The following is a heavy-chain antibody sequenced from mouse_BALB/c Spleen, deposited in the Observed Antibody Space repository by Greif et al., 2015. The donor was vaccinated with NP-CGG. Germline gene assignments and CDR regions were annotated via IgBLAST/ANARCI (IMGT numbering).Heavy chain of an antibody. D-gene: IGHD1-1*01. Sequence: VQVVESGPGLVAPSQSLSITCTVSGFSLTGYGVNWVRQPPGKGLEWLGMIWGDGSTDYNSALKSRLSISKDNSKSQVFLKMNSLQTDDTARYYCARGDYGSSLYYAMDYWGQGTSVTVSS. J-gene: IGHJ4*01. V-gene: IGHV2-6-7*01. CDR1: GFSLTGYG. CDR3: ARGDYGSSLYYAMDY. CDR2: IWGDGST.